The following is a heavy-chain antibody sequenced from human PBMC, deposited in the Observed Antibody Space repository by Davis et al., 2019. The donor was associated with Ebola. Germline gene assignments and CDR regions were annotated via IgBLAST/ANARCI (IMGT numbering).Heavy chain of an antibody. CDR2: ISWNSGSI. D-gene: IGHD2-2*01. CDR1: GFTFSSYA. CDR3: AKESGYCSSTSCYSWFDP. Sequence: PGGSLRLSCAASGFTFSSYAMSWVRQAPGKGLEWVSGISWNSGSIGYADSVKGRFTISRDNAKNSLYLQMNSLRAEDTALYYCAKESGYCSSTSCYSWFDPWGQGTLVTVSS. J-gene: IGHJ5*02. V-gene: IGHV3-9*01.